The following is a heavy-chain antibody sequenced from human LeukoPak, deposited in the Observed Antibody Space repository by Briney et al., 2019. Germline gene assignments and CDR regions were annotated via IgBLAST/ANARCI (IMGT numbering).Heavy chain of an antibody. CDR2: ISSSSSYI. D-gene: IGHD4-17*01. CDR3: ARVRPSYGDYVGYFDY. V-gene: IGHV3-21*04. J-gene: IGHJ4*02. Sequence: GGSLRLSCAASGFTFSSYSMNWVRQAPGKGLEWVSSISSSSSYIYYADSVKGRFTISRDNAKNSLYLQMNSLRAEDTAVYYCARVRPSYGDYVGYFDYWGQGTLVTVSS. CDR1: GFTFSSYS.